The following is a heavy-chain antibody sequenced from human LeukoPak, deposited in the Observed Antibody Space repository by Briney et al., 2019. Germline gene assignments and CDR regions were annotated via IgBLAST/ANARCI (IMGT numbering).Heavy chain of an antibody. D-gene: IGHD3-22*01. V-gene: IGHV2-5*02. Sequence: SLSTSGVGVGWIRQPPGKALEWLALIYWDDDKGYSPSLKGRLTITKDTPKNQVVLTMTNMDPVDTATYYCAHLMIAGPHAAIDIWGQGTMVTVSS. CDR1: SLSTSGVG. CDR3: AHLMIAGPHAAIDI. CDR2: IYWDDDK. J-gene: IGHJ3*02.